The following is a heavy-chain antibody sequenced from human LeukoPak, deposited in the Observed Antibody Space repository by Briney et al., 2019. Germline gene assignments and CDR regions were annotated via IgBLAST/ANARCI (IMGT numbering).Heavy chain of an antibody. J-gene: IGHJ4*02. CDR3: ARKILGGYYYSDYFDY. D-gene: IGHD3-22*01. Sequence: SETLSLTCTVSGGSISSYYWSWIRQPPGKGLEWIGYIYYSGNTNYNPSLKSRVTISVDTSKNQFSLKLSSVTAADTAVYYCARKILGGYYYSDYFDYWGQGTLVTVSS. V-gene: IGHV4-59*12. CDR1: GGSISSYY. CDR2: IYYSGNT.